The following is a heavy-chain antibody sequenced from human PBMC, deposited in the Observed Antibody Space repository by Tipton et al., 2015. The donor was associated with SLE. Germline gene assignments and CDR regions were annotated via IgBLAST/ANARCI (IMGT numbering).Heavy chain of an antibody. CDR3: ARDHWDSSGWYVYFDY. CDR1: GGSISSGSYY. V-gene: IGHV4-39*07. J-gene: IGHJ4*02. D-gene: IGHD6-19*01. Sequence: TLSLTCTVSGGSISSGSYYWGWIRQPPGKGLEWIGSIYHSGSTYYNPSLKSRVTISVDTSKNQFSLKLSSVTAADTAVYYCARDHWDSSGWYVYFDYWGQGTLVTVSS. CDR2: IYHSGST.